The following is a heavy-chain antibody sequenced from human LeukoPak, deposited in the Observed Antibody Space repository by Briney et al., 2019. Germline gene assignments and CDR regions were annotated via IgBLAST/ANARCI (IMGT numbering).Heavy chain of an antibody. Sequence: GGSLRLSCAASGFTFSNSWMAWVRQAPGKGLEWVANIKQDGSTKHYADSLKGRFTISRDNPQHSLDPQMNNLRVDDTAVYYCTRDTDGSLDYWGQGILVTVAS. CDR3: TRDTDGSLDY. V-gene: IGHV3-7*01. J-gene: IGHJ4*02. CDR1: GFTFSNSW. CDR2: IKQDGSTK. D-gene: IGHD1-26*01.